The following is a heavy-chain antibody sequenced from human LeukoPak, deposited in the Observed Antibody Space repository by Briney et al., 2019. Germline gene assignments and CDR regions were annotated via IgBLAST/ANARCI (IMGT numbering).Heavy chain of an antibody. J-gene: IGHJ4*02. Sequence: GGSLRLSCAASGFTFSSYAMHWVRQAPGKGLEWVAVISYDGSDKYYADSVKGRFTISRDNSKNTLYLQMNSLRAEDTAVYYCARDRGYSYGPFDYWGQGTLVTVSS. D-gene: IGHD5-18*01. CDR2: ISYDGSDK. CDR3: ARDRGYSYGPFDY. V-gene: IGHV3-30*04. CDR1: GFTFSSYA.